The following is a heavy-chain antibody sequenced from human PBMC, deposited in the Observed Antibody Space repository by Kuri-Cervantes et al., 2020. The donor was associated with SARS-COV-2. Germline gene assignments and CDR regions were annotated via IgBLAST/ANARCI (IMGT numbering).Heavy chain of an antibody. CDR1: GYTFTGYY. CDR3: ARDLAPVVVGLGGWFDP. J-gene: IGHJ5*02. Sequence: ASVKVSCKASGYTFTGYYMHWVRQAPGQGLEWMGIINPSGGSTSYVQKFQGRVTMTRDTSTSTVYMELSSLRSEDTAVYYCARDLAPVVVGLGGWFDPWGQGTLVTVSS. V-gene: IGHV1-46*01. CDR2: INPSGGST. D-gene: IGHD2-15*01.